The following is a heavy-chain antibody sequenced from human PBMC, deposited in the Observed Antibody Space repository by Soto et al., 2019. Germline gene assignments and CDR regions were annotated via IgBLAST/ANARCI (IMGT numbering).Heavy chain of an antibody. V-gene: IGHV3-21*01. CDR1: GFTLSSYS. CDR2: ISSSSSYI. Sequence: GGSLRLSCAASGFTLSSYSMNWVRQAPGKGLEWVSSISSSSSYIYYADSVKGRFTISRDNAKNSLYLQMNSLRAEDTAVYYCAKEAGELSTRSFDYWGQGTLVTVSS. CDR3: AKEAGELSTRSFDY. D-gene: IGHD3-16*02. J-gene: IGHJ4*02.